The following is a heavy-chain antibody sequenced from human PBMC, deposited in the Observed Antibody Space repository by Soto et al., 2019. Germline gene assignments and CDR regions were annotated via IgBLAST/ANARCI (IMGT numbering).Heavy chain of an antibody. CDR2: INPISDTT. CDR3: ARSQGSSTTLEIYYSYYYGMDV. CDR1: GGTFSSYA. V-gene: IGHV1-69*01. Sequence: QVQLVQSGAEVKKPASSVKVSCKASGGTFSSYAISWVRQAPGQGLEWMGGINPISDTTNYAQKCQGRVTITADESTSTAYMELSSLRSEDTAVYYCARSQGSSTTLEIYYSYYYGMDVWGQGTTVTVSS. J-gene: IGHJ6*02. D-gene: IGHD2-2*01.